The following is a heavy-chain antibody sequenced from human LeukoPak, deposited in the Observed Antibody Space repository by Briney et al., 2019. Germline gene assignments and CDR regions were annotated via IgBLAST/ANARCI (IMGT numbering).Heavy chain of an antibody. Sequence: ASVKVSCKASGYTFTSYGISWVRQAPGQGLEWMGWISAYNGNTNYAQKLQGRVTMTRNTSISTAYMELSSLRSEDTAVYYCARGFSGVAEYYYYGMDVWGQGTTVTVSS. CDR1: GYTFTSYG. V-gene: IGHV1-18*01. J-gene: IGHJ6*02. CDR2: ISAYNGNT. CDR3: ARGFSGVAEYYYYGMDV. D-gene: IGHD2-15*01.